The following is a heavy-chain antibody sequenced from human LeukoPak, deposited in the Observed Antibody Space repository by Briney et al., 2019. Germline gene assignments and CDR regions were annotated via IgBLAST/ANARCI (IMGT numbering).Heavy chain of an antibody. D-gene: IGHD2-2*01. V-gene: IGHV3-15*01. CDR2: IRAKTNGGTA. CDR3: TINYAQKKDY. CDR1: GFTFSNAW. J-gene: IGHJ4*02. Sequence: GGSLRLSCAASGFTFSNAWMNWVRRAPGKGLEWVGRIRAKTNGGTADYTPPVKGRFTISRDDSKNTAYLQMNSLKTEDTAVYYCTINYAQKKDYWGQGTRVTVSS.